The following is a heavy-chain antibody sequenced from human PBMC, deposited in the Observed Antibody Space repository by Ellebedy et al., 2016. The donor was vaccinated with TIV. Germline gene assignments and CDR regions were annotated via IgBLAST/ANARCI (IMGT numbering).Heavy chain of an antibody. J-gene: IGHJ4*02. CDR2: IHYSGGT. V-gene: IGHV4-61*08. Sequence: MPSETLSLTCTVSGASVSSGGSDWSWSRQPPGRGLEWIGYIHYSGGTTYSPSLESRVTISLDTSKNQFSLNLRSVTAADTAVYYCARPVGLWLVNFDSWGQGTLVTVSS. CDR1: GASVSSGGSD. D-gene: IGHD6-19*01. CDR3: ARPVGLWLVNFDS.